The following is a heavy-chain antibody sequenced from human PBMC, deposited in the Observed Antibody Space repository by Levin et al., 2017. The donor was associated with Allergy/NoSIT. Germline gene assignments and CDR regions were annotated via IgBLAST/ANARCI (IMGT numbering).Heavy chain of an antibody. CDR3: TRGLGYCSGGSCYFWFDP. CDR2: ISPHGGGT. J-gene: IGHJ5*02. V-gene: IGHV1-2*02. CDR1: EYTLTGYY. D-gene: IGHD2-15*01. Sequence: ASVKVSCKTSEYTLTGYYLHWVRQAPGQGLEWLGWISPHGGGTNYAQKFKGRVNMTRDTSINTAYMELNRQRFDDTAVYYCTRGLGYCSGGSCYFWFDPWGQGTLVTVS.